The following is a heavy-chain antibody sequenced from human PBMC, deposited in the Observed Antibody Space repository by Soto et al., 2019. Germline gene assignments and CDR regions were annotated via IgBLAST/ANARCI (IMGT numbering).Heavy chain of an antibody. Sequence: GASVKVSCKGAGFTCTSSAVHWVRQAPGQGLEWMGVVNPSGGSTNYAQKFQGRITMTRDTSTSTVYMDLSSLTSEDTAVYYCAREENCSDGICYSEYFQRWGQGTLVTVSS. CDR3: AREENCSDGICYSEYFQR. V-gene: IGHV1-46*01. CDR2: VNPSGGST. J-gene: IGHJ1*01. CDR1: GFTCTSSA. D-gene: IGHD2-15*01.